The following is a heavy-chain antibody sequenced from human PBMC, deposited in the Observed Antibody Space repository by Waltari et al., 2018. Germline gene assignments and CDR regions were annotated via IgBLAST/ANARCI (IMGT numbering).Heavy chain of an antibody. D-gene: IGHD3-16*01. CDR1: GFHFSSFW. CDR2: IKNDGRYS. J-gene: IGHJ4*02. V-gene: IGHV3-74*01. CDR3: AKDLHWGQSDY. Sequence: EVQLVESGGGLVQPGGSLRLTCAASGFHFSSFWLQWVCQVPGAGLVGVARIKNDGRYSGYADSVKGRVTISRDNAKNTLYLEMNSLRVEDTALYYCAKDLHWGQSDYWCQGTLFTVSS.